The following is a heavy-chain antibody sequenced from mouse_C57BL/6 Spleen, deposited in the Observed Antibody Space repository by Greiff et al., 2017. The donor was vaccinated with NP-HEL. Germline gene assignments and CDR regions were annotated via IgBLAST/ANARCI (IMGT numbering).Heavy chain of an antibody. CDR3: ARGLWLRRPPYYYAMDY. V-gene: IGHV1-53*01. CDR2: INPSNGGT. Sequence: QVQLQQPGTELVKPGASVKLSCKASGYTFTSYWMHWVKQRPGQGLEWIGNINPSNGGTNYNEKFKSKATLTVDKSSSTAYMQLSSLTSEDSAVYYCARGLWLRRPPYYYAMDYWGQGTSVTVSS. D-gene: IGHD2-2*01. J-gene: IGHJ4*01. CDR1: GYTFTSYW.